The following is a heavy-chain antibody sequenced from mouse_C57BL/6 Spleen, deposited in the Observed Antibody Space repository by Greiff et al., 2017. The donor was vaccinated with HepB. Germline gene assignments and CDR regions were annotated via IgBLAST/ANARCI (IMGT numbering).Heavy chain of an antibody. CDR2: IDPSDSET. V-gene: IGHV1-52*01. D-gene: IGHD2-4*01. Sequence: VQLQQPGAELVRPGSSVKLSCKASGYTFTSYWMHWVKQRPIQGLEWIGNIDPSDSETHYNQKFKDKATLTVDKSSSTAYMQLSSLTSEDSAVYYCAREAGLPLFGCWGQVTLVTVSA. J-gene: IGHJ3*01. CDR3: AREAGLPLFGC. CDR1: GYTFTSYW.